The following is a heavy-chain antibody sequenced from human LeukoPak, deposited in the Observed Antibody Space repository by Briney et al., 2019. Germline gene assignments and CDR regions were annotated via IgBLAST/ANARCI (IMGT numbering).Heavy chain of an antibody. CDR2: ISYDGSNK. CDR3: AREGCSSTSCYGRWFDP. Sequence: PGGSLRLSCAASGFTFSSYAMHWVRQAPGKGLEWVAVISYDGSNKYYADSVKGRSTISRDNSKNTLYLQMNSLRAEDTAVYYCAREGCSSTSCYGRWFDPWGQGTLVTVSS. CDR1: GFTFSSYA. D-gene: IGHD2-2*01. V-gene: IGHV3-30-3*01. J-gene: IGHJ5*02.